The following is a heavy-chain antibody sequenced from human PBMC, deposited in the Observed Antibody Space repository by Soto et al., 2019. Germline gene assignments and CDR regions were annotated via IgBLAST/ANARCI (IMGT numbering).Heavy chain of an antibody. Sequence: QLQLQESRPGLVKPSETLSLTCTVSGGSISSSSYYWGWIRQPPGKGLEWIGSIYYSGSTYYNPSLKSRVTISVDTSKNQSSQKLGSVTAAYTAVYYCARHRGLAAAGTGWFDPWGQGTLVTVSS. V-gene: IGHV4-39*01. D-gene: IGHD6-13*01. CDR1: GGSISSSSYY. CDR2: IYYSGST. J-gene: IGHJ5*02. CDR3: ARHRGLAAAGTGWFDP.